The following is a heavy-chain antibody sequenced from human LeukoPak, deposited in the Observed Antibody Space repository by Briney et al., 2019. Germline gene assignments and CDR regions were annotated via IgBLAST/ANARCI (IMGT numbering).Heavy chain of an antibody. J-gene: IGHJ6*02. CDR3: ARGWGYSYGFGEDYYYGMDV. Sequence: SETLSLTCAVYGGSFSGDYYWSWIRQPPGKGLEWIGYIYYSGSTNYNPSLKSRVTISVDTSKNQFSLKLSSVTAADTAVYYCARGWGYSYGFGEDYYYGMDVWGQGTTVTVSS. CDR2: IYYSGST. V-gene: IGHV4-61*08. D-gene: IGHD5-18*01. CDR1: GGSFSGDYY.